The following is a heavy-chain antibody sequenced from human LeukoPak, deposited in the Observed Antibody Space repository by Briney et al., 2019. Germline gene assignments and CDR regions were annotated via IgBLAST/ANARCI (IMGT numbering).Heavy chain of an antibody. J-gene: IGHJ4*02. CDR2: ISSGGSSI. CDR1: GFTFSSYW. D-gene: IGHD5-24*01. Sequence: PGGSLRLSCAASGFTFSSYWMSWVRQAPGKGLEWVSYISSGGSSIYYSDSVKGRFTISRDNAKNSLFLQMNSLRAEDAGVYYCARVIRDGYTCDSWGQGTLVTVSS. V-gene: IGHV3-48*04. CDR3: ARVIRDGYTCDS.